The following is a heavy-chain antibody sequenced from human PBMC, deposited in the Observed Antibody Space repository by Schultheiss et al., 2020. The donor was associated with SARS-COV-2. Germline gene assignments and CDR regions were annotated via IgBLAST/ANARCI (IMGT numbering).Heavy chain of an antibody. CDR1: GFTFSSYA. CDR2: ISSSSSYI. D-gene: IGHD2-2*01. CDR3: ARDKKPDIVVVPAAKYYYYYMDV. V-gene: IGHV3-21*04. Sequence: GGSLRLSCAASGFTFSSYAMHWVRQAPGKGLEWVSSISSSSSYIYYADSVKGRFTISRDNSKNTLYLQMNSLRAEDTAVYYCARDKKPDIVVVPAAKYYYYYMDVWGKGTTVTVSS. J-gene: IGHJ6*03.